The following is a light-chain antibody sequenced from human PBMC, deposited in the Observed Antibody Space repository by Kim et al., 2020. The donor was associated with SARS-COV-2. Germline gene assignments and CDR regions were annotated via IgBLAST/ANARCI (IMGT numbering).Light chain of an antibody. CDR1: QGSSSW. CDR2: AAS. V-gene: IGKV1D-16*01. CDR3: QQYDSYPRA. J-gene: IGKJ1*01. Sequence: DIQITQSPSSLSASVGDRVTITCRASQGSSSWLAWYQKKPKRAPKSLIYAASSLLSGVPSRFSGSGSGTDFTLTITSLQPEDFATYYCQQYDSYPRAFGQGTKVDIK.